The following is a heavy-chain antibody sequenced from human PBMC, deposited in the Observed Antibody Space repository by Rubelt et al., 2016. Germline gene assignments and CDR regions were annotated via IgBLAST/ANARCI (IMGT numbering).Heavy chain of an antibody. D-gene: IGHD2-15*01. V-gene: IGHV5-51*01. J-gene: IGHJ3*02. CDR1: GYSFSNFW. CDR2: IYPGDSDT. Sequence: EVQLVQSGAEVKKPGESLKISCKSSGYSFSNFWIGWVRQMPGKGLEWMGIIYPGDSDTRYSPSFQGQVTIPADKSISTAYLQWSSLKASETAMYYCARGKVVVTQTNAFDIWGQGTMVTVFS. CDR3: ARGKVVVTQTNAFDI.